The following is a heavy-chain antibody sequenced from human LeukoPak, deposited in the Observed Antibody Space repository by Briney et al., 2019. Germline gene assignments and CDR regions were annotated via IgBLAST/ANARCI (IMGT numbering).Heavy chain of an antibody. CDR2: ISSSSSYI. Sequence: GGSLRLSCAASGFTFSSYSLNWVRKAPGKGLEWVSSISSSSSYIYYADSVKGRFTISRDNAKNSLYLQMNSLRAEDTAVYYCARDLYGDFAPSYYFDYWGQGTLVTVSS. J-gene: IGHJ4*02. CDR1: GFTFSSYS. D-gene: IGHD4-17*01. CDR3: ARDLYGDFAPSYYFDY. V-gene: IGHV3-21*01.